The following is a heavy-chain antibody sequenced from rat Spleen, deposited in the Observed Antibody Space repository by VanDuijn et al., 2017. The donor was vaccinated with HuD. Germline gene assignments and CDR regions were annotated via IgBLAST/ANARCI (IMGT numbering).Heavy chain of an antibody. CDR2: ISPGGDNT. Sequence: EVQLVESGGGSVQPGRSLKLSCAASGFTFNKYDMAWVRQAPTKGLEWIASISPGGDNTDFRDSVKGRFTLSRDNAKNTQSLQMDSLRSEDTAIYYCTRVYVMDAWGQGASVTVSS. CDR1: GFTFNKYD. J-gene: IGHJ4*01. CDR3: TRVYVMDA. V-gene: IGHV5S13*01.